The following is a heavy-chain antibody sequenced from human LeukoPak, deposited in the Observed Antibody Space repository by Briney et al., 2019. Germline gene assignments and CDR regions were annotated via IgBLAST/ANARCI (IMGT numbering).Heavy chain of an antibody. CDR2: IYYSGST. V-gene: IGHV4-39*07. CDR3: ARDPSSGWYE. D-gene: IGHD6-19*01. CDR1: GGSISSSNYY. Sequence: SETLSLTCTVSGGSISSSNYYWGWIRQPPGKGLEWIGSIYYSGSTYYNPSLKSRVTISVDTSKNQFSLKLSSVTAADTAVYYCARDPSSGWYEWGQGTLVTVSS. J-gene: IGHJ4*02.